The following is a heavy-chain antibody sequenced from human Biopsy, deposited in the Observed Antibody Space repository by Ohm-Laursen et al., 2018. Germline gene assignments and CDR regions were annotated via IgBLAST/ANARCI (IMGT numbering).Heavy chain of an antibody. CDR1: GDSVTSDNYF. J-gene: IGHJ4*02. CDR2: KHYRGGS. Sequence: SETLSLTCTVSGDSVTSDNYFWAWIRQPPGKGLEWIGSKHYRGGSYSNPSLRSRVAMSVDTAKNQISLKLRSVTAADTAVYYCARQVDFWSGYVDYWGQGTLVAVSS. D-gene: IGHD3-3*01. CDR3: ARQVDFWSGYVDY. V-gene: IGHV4-39*01.